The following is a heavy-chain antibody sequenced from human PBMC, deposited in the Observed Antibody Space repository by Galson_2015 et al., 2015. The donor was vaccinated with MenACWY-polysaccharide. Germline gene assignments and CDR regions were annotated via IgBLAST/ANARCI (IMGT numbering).Heavy chain of an antibody. Sequence: QSGAEVKKPGESLKISCKASGYTFTSYAMNWVRQAPGQGLEWMGWINTNTGNPTYAQGFTGRFVFSLDTSVSTAYLQISSLKAEDTAVYYCARDRIVGAKGPRIPNWFDPWGQGTLVTVSS. V-gene: IGHV7-4-1*02. CDR3: ARDRIVGAKGPRIPNWFDP. J-gene: IGHJ5*02. CDR2: INTNTGNP. CDR1: GYTFTSYA. D-gene: IGHD1-26*01.